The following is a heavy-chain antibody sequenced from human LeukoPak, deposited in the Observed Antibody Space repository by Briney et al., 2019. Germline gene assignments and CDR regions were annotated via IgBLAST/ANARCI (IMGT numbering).Heavy chain of an antibody. CDR3: AKSTGHWVVAANDY. Sequence: HTGGSLRLSCAASGFTFSSYGMHWVRQAPGKGLEWVAFIRYDGSNKYYADSVKGRFTISRDNSKNTLYLQMNSLRAEDTAVYYCAKSTGHWVVAANDYWGQGSLVTVSS. CDR2: IRYDGSNK. V-gene: IGHV3-30*02. CDR1: GFTFSSYG. D-gene: IGHD2-15*01. J-gene: IGHJ4*02.